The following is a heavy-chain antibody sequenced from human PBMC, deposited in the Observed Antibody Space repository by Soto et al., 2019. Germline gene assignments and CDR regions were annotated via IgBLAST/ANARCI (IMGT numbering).Heavy chain of an antibody. CDR1: GYKFTTFW. D-gene: IGHD2-15*01. CDR2: IDPTDSFT. J-gene: IGHJ3*01. CDR3: ARPASGGSRDAFDV. Sequence: PXDSLTISCKASGYKFTTFWLNLVRQTRGKGLEWLGRIDPTDSFTNYSPPFEGHVTISVDRSISTAYLQWNSLQASDTAIYYCARPASGGSRDAFDVWGQGTTVTVSS. V-gene: IGHV5-10-1*01.